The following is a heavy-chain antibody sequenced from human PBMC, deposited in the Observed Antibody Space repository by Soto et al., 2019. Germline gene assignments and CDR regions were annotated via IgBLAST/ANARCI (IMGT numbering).Heavy chain of an antibody. D-gene: IGHD1-26*01. CDR3: GEELIEGGSYYGVVDH. CDR2: ISGSATGT. V-gene: IGHV3-23*01. Sequence: EVQLLESGGGLVEPGGSLRLSCAASGLSFSSYGMSWVRQAPGKGLEWVSGISGSATGTYYADSVKGRFTISRDNSMKTLHLQVTSLRAEDTGLYYGGEELIEGGSYYGVVDHWGQGTLVTVSS. CDR1: GLSFSSYG. J-gene: IGHJ4*02.